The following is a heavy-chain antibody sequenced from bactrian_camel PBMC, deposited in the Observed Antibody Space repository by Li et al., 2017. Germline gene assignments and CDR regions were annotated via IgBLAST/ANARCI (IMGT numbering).Heavy chain of an antibody. CDR3: AADRGGPYHCYSGSPYFRCEYLD. Sequence: VQLVESGGGSVQAGGSLRLSCAASGYTFSRFCRFCMGWFRQAPVKEREEVARISSDGTTTYADSVKGRFTISRGNAKNILYLQMNSLKPEDTAMYYCAADRGGPYHCYSGSPYFRCEYLDCGQGTQVTVS. J-gene: IGHJ4*01. CDR1: GYTFSRFCRFC. V-gene: IGHV3S53*01. D-gene: IGHD3*01. CDR2: ISSDGTT.